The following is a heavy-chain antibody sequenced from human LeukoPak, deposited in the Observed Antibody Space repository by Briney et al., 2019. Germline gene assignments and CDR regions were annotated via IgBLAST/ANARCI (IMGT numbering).Heavy chain of an antibody. D-gene: IGHD6-13*01. CDR3: ARVGIAAAGTYWFDP. CDR2: INPSGSST. Sequence: ASVKVSCKASGYSFTSHYMHWVRQAPGQGLEWLGLINPSGSSTLYAQKFQGRVTMTRDMSTTTDYMELSSLRAEDTAVYYCARVGIAAAGTYWFDPWGQGTLVTVSS. V-gene: IGHV1-46*01. CDR1: GYSFTSHY. J-gene: IGHJ5*02.